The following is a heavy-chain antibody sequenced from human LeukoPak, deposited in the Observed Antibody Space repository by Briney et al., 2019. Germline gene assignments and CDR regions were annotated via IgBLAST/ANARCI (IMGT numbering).Heavy chain of an antibody. V-gene: IGHV4-59*01. CDR1: GGSISSFY. D-gene: IGHD1-26*01. Sequence: PSETLSLTCTFSGGSISSFYWSWIRQPPGKALEWIGYMYYSESANYNPSLRSRVTISVDTSKNQFSLKLSSMTAADTAVYYCARDSGSYAFDYWGQGTLVTVSS. CDR3: ARDSGSYAFDY. CDR2: MYYSESA. J-gene: IGHJ4*02.